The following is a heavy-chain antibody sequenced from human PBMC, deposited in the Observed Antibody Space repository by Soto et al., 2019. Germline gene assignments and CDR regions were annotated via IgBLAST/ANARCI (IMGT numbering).Heavy chain of an antibody. CDR1: GGTFRNYA. V-gene: IGHV1-69*06. CDR3: ARSYCSSTSCHDHGMDV. D-gene: IGHD2-2*01. Sequence: QVQLVQSGAEVKKPGSSVTVSCKASGGTFRNYAINWVRQAPGQGLEWMGGIIPMSGTANYAQKFQGRVTFTADKSTSTGYMDLSSLRSEDTAVYYCARSYCSSTSCHDHGMDVWGQGTTVTVSS. CDR2: IIPMSGTA. J-gene: IGHJ6*02.